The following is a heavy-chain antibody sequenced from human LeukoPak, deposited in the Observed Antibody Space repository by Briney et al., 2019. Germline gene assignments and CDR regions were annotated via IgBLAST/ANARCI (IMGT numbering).Heavy chain of an antibody. J-gene: IGHJ5*02. CDR2: ISGSGGST. D-gene: IGHD3-3*01. CDR3: AKDWIPILLGYNWFDP. CDR1: GFTFNSYS. Sequence: PGGSLRLSCAASGFTFNSYSMNWVRQAPGKGLGWVSAISGSGGSTYYADSVKGRFTISRDNSKNTLYLQMNSLRAEDTAVYYCAKDWIPILLGYNWFDPWGQGTLVTVSS. V-gene: IGHV3-23*01.